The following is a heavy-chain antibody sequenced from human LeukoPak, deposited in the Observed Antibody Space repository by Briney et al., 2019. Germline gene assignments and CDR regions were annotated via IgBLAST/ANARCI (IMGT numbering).Heavy chain of an antibody. Sequence: SETLSLTCTVSGGSISSGNYFWSWIRQPAGKGLEWIGRVHNSGNTNYNPSLKSRVTISLDTSKNQFSLQLSSVTAADTAVYFCARGDYETPLFNYWGQGTLVSVSS. CDR3: ARGDYETPLFNY. D-gene: IGHD3-16*01. J-gene: IGHJ4*02. CDR1: GGSISSGNYF. V-gene: IGHV4-61*02. CDR2: VHNSGNT.